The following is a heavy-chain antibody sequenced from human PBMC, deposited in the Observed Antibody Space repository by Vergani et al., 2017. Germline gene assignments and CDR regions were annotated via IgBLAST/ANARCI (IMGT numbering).Heavy chain of an antibody. D-gene: IGHD5-24*01. CDR1: GFTFSSYA. J-gene: IGHJ4*02. CDR3: ARLSDGCCFDY. CDR2: ISGSGGST. V-gene: IGHV3-23*04. Sequence: EVQLVETGGGLIQPGGSLRLSCAASGFTFSSYAMSWVRQAPGKGLEWVSDISGSGGSTYYADSVKARFTISRDNSKNTLYVQMNGLGAEDTAVYYCARLSDGCCFDYWGQGTLVTVSS.